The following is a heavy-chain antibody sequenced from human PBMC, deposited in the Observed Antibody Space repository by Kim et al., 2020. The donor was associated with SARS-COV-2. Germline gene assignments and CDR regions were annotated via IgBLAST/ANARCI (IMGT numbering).Heavy chain of an antibody. Sequence: GGSLRLSCAASGFTFSSYGMHWVRQAPGKGLEWVAVISYDGSNKYYADSVKGRFTISRDNSKNTLYLQMNSLRAEDTAVYYCAKDRFGYSSERSAFDIWGQGTMVTVSS. V-gene: IGHV3-30*18. CDR2: ISYDGSNK. D-gene: IGHD6-19*01. CDR1: GFTFSSYG. CDR3: AKDRFGYSSERSAFDI. J-gene: IGHJ3*02.